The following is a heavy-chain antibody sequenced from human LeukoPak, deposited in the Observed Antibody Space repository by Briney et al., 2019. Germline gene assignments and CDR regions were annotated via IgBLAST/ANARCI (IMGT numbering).Heavy chain of an antibody. CDR3: ASGAARPNYYYYYGMDV. CDR1: GFSFSDHN. Sequence: LTGGSLRLSCAASGFSFSDHNMHWVRQAPGTGLEWVSYISTSSNTIYYADSVKGRFTISRDNSKNTLYLQMNSLRAEDTAVYYCASGAARPNYYYYYGMDVWGQGTTVTASS. V-gene: IGHV3-48*01. D-gene: IGHD6-6*01. CDR2: ISTSSNTI. J-gene: IGHJ6*02.